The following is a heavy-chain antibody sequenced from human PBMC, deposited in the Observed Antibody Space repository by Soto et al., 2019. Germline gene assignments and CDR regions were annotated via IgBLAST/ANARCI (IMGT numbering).Heavy chain of an antibody. CDR2: IYYSGST. D-gene: IGHD3-10*01. CDR3: ARGITMVPFDY. CDR1: GGSISSGGYY. V-gene: IGHV4-31*03. Sequence: ASETLSLTCTVSGGSISSGGYYWSWIRQHPGKGLEWIGYIYYSGSTYYNPSLKSRVTISVDTSKNQLSLKLSSVTAADTAVYYCARGITMVPFDYWGQGTLVTVSS. J-gene: IGHJ4*02.